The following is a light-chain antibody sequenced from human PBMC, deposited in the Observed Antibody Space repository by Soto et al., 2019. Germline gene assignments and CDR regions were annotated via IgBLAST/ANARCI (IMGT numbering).Light chain of an antibody. CDR2: RNN. Sequence: QSVLTQPPSSSGTPGQRVTISCSGSSSNIGSNYVYWYQQLPGTAPKLLIYRNNQRPSGVPDRFSGSKSGTSASLAISGLRSEDEADYYCAAWDYSLSGFYVFGTGTKLTVL. CDR3: AAWDYSLSGFYV. J-gene: IGLJ1*01. CDR1: SSNIGSNY. V-gene: IGLV1-47*01.